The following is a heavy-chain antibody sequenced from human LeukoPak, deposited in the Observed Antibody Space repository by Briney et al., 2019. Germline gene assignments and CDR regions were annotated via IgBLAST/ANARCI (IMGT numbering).Heavy chain of an antibody. J-gene: IGHJ3*02. CDR3: AGGWDIVVVVAATLGAFDI. CDR2: ISSSSSTI. CDR1: GFTFSSYS. D-gene: IGHD2-15*01. V-gene: IGHV3-48*02. Sequence: GGSLRLSCAASGFTFSSYSMNWVRQAPGKGLEWVSYISSSSSTIYYADSVKGGFTISRDNAKNSLYLQMNSLRDEDTAVYYCAGGWDIVVVVAATLGAFDIWGQGTMVTVSS.